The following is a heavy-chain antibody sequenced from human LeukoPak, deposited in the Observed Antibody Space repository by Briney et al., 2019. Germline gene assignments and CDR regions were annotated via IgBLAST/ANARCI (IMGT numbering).Heavy chain of an antibody. CDR2: IYYSGST. D-gene: IGHD3-10*01. Sequence: PSETLSLTCTVSGGSISSYYWSWIRQPPGKGLEWIGYIYYSGSTNYNPSLKSRVTMSVDTSKNQFSLKLSSVTAADTAVYYCASGVYYGSGSSLDYWGQGTLVTVSS. CDR3: ASGVYYGSGSSLDY. CDR1: GGSISSYY. V-gene: IGHV4-59*08. J-gene: IGHJ4*02.